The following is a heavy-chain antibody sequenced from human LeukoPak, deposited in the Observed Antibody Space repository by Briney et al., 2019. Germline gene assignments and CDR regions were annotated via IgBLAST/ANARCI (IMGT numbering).Heavy chain of an antibody. J-gene: IGHJ4*02. V-gene: IGHV4-39*01. CDR2: IYYTGST. Sequence: SETLSLTCTVSGGSISTNSYYWGWIRQPPGKGLEWIGTIYYTGSTYYNPSLKSRVTTSVDTSKNQFSLKLSSVTAADTAVYYCARHLSQYFFDYWGQGTLVTVSS. CDR1: GGSISTNSYY. CDR3: ARHLSQYFFDY. D-gene: IGHD2/OR15-2a*01.